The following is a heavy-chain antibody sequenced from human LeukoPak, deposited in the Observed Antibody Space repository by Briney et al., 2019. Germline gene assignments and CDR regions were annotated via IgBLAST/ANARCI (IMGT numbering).Heavy chain of an antibody. CDR1: GFTFSNYW. D-gene: IGHD1-1*01. Sequence: GGSLRLSCAASGFTFSNYWMHWVRQAPGKGLVWVSRINGDGRDTNYADSVKGRFTLSRDNSKNTLYLQMNSLRVEDTAVYYCARDRRTEARYTWFDPWGQGTLVTVSS. CDR2: INGDGRDT. CDR3: ARDRRTEARYTWFDP. J-gene: IGHJ5*02. V-gene: IGHV3-74*01.